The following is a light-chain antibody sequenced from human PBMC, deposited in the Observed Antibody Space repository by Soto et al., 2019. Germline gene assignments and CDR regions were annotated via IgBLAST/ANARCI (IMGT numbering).Light chain of an antibody. CDR2: AAS. J-gene: IGKJ2*01. V-gene: IGKV1-27*01. Sequence: DIQMTQSPSSLSASVGYRVTITCRASQGISNYLAWYQQKPGKVPKLLIYAASTLQSGVPSRFSGSGSGTDFPLTISSMQPEDVATYYWQKYNSAPYTFGQWTKLEIK. CDR1: QGISNY. CDR3: QKYNSAPYT.